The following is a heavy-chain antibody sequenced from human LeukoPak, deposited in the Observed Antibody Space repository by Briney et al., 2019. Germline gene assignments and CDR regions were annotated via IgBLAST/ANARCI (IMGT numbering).Heavy chain of an antibody. CDR2: IKQDGSEK. D-gene: IGHD2-15*01. V-gene: IGHV3-7*01. CDR3: ARDLDYSGTLDY. Sequence: GGSLRLSCAASGFTLSSYWVSWVRQAPGKGLEWVANIKQDGSEKYYVDSVKGRFTISRDNAKNSLYLQMNSLRAEDTAVYYCARDLDYSGTLDYWGQGTLVTVSS. CDR1: GFTLSSYW. J-gene: IGHJ4*02.